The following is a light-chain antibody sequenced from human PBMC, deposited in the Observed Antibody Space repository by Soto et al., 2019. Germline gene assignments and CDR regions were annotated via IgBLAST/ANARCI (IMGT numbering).Light chain of an antibody. V-gene: IGLV2-8*01. CDR2: EVS. Sequence: QSALTQPRSVSGSPGQSVIISCTGTSSDLGGYNFVSWYQQHPGKAPKLMIYEVSKRPSGVPDRFSGSKSGNTASLTVSGLQAEDEADYYCSSYAGSNNYVFGTGTKVTVL. CDR1: SSDLGGYNF. CDR3: SSYAGSNNYV. J-gene: IGLJ1*01.